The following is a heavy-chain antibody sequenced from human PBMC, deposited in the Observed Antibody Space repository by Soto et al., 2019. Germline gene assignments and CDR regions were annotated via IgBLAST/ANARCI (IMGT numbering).Heavy chain of an antibody. CDR3: ARVSRGAFDI. CDR2: FDPSGVAT. CDR1: GYTFTSYF. V-gene: IGHV1-46*01. J-gene: IGHJ3*02. Sequence: QVQLVQSGAEVKKPGASVKVSCKASGYTFTSYFIHWVRQAPGQGLEWMGVFDPSGVATNSAQKFQGRLTMTRDTSTSTVYMDLTSLGSDETALYYCARVSRGAFDIWGQGTRVTVSS.